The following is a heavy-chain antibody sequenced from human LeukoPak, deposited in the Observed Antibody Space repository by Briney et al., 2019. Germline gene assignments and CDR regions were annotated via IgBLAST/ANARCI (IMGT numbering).Heavy chain of an antibody. V-gene: IGHV1-8*01. Sequence: ASVKVSCKASGYTFTSYDINWVRQATGQGLEWMGWMNPNSGNTGYAQKFQGRVTMTEDTSTDTAYMELSSLRSEDTAVYYCATGKQAGFWGDRRPFDYWGQGTLVTVSS. D-gene: IGHD3-3*01. J-gene: IGHJ4*02. CDR1: GYTFTSYD. CDR3: ATGKQAGFWGDRRPFDY. CDR2: MNPNSGNT.